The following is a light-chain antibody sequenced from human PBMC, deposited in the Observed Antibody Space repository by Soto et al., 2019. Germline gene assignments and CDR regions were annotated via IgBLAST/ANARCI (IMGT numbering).Light chain of an antibody. J-gene: IGKJ4*01. Sequence: EIVLTQSPATVSLSPGDRATLSCWASQSLSSYLAWYQQHPGQAPRLLIYDASNRANGIPATFTGSGSGTDFTLTSSSLETEDCAVYFCQQRAGRPPTFGGGTQVEIK. CDR2: DAS. CDR3: QQRAGRPPT. CDR1: QSLSSY. V-gene: IGKV3-11*01.